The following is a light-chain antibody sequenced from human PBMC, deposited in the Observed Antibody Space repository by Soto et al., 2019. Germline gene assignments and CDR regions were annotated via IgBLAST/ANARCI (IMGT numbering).Light chain of an antibody. Sequence: QSVLTQPPSVSGAPGQRVTISCTGSSSNIGANYDVHWYQQLPGTAPKLLIYGNTNRPSGVPDRFSGSKSGTSACLAITGLQAEDEADYYCQSYDSSLSAHNYVFGTGTKLTVL. CDR3: QSYDSSLSAHNYV. J-gene: IGLJ1*01. CDR2: GNT. V-gene: IGLV1-40*01. CDR1: SSNIGANYD.